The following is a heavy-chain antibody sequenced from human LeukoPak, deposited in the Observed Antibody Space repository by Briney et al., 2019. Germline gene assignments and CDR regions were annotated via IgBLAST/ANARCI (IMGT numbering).Heavy chain of an antibody. CDR1: GFASSRYW. CDR3: ARLDIDGSGRGRYSNDF. D-gene: IGHD1-26*01. V-gene: IGHV3-7*01. CDR2: INQRGSEK. Sequence: GGSLRLSCAASGFASSRYWMSWVRQAPGKGLDWVANINQRGSEKYYAGSVKGRFTISRDNAKNSVSLQMNSLRAEDTAVYYCARLDIDGSGRGRYSNDFWGQGTLVTVSS. J-gene: IGHJ4*02.